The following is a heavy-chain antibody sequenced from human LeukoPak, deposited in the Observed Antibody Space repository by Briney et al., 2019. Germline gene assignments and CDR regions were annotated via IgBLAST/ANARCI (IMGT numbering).Heavy chain of an antibody. V-gene: IGHV3-30*18. J-gene: IGHJ4*02. D-gene: IGHD2/OR15-2a*01. CDR3: AKESAFHCFDY. Sequence: PGGSLRLSCAASEVTFNYYDLHWVRQVPGKGLEWMALISFDGSNKYYADSVKGRFTISRDNSKNTLYLQMNSLRAEDTAVYYCAKESAFHCFDYWGQGTLVTVSS. CDR1: EVTFNYYD. CDR2: ISFDGSNK.